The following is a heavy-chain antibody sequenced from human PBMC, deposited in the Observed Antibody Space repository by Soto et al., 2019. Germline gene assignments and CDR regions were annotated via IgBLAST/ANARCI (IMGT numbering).Heavy chain of an antibody. V-gene: IGHV4-4*02. J-gene: IGHJ5*02. Sequence: SETLSLTCAVSGGSISSNYWWCSLRPPPGKGLEWIGEIYHSGSTNYNPSLKSRVTISVDKSKNQFSLKLSSVTAADTAVYYCARADKGIAAAEYWFDPWGQGTLVTVSS. D-gene: IGHD6-13*01. CDR3: ARADKGIAAAEYWFDP. CDR1: GGSISSNYW. CDR2: IYHSGST.